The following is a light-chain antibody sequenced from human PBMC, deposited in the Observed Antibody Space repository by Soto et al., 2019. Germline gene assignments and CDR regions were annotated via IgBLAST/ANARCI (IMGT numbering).Light chain of an antibody. Sequence: QSALTRPPSASGTPGQRVTISCSGSSSNIGGNTVNWYQQLPGTAPRLLIYNDRQRPSGVPDRFSASKSGTSASLAISGLQSEDEGDYYCATWDASLSLLYVFGTGTKVTVL. CDR3: ATWDASLSLLYV. V-gene: IGLV1-44*01. J-gene: IGLJ1*01. CDR1: SSNIGGNT. CDR2: NDR.